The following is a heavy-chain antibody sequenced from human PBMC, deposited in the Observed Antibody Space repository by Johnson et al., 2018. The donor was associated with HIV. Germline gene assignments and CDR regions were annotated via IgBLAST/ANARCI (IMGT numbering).Heavy chain of an antibody. CDR1: GFTFSTNW. Sequence: VQLVESGGDLVQPGGSLRLSCVGSGFTFSTNWMHWVRQAPGKGLVWVSRINSDGSSASYAESVKGRFTISRDNAKNTLYLQMDSLGAEDTAVYYCARVQLLADDVFNIWGQGTMVTVS. V-gene: IGHV3-74*01. J-gene: IGHJ3*02. CDR2: INSDGSSA. CDR3: ARVQLLADDVFNI. D-gene: IGHD3-3*02.